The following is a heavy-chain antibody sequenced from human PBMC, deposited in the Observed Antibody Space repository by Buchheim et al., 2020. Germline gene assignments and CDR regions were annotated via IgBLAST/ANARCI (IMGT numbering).Heavy chain of an antibody. J-gene: IGHJ6*03. Sequence: EVQLVEAGGGLVQPGGSLRLSCAASGFTFKNHWINWVRQAPGKGLEWVANIKQDGSEKYYVDSVKGRLTISRDKAKNSMDLQMNSMRAEDTAVYYCARSTGFRMDVWGKGTT. CDR3: ARSTGFRMDV. V-gene: IGHV3-7*01. CDR1: GFTFKNHW. D-gene: IGHD1-14*01. CDR2: IKQDGSEK.